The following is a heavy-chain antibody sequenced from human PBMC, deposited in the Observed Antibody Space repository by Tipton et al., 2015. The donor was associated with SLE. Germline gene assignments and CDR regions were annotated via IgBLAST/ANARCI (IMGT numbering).Heavy chain of an antibody. J-gene: IGHJ2*01. CDR2: ISGSGGST. V-gene: IGHV3-23*01. CDR1: GFTFSSYA. D-gene: IGHD3-3*01. CDR3: AKDPGDTIFGVVIGTWYFDL. Sequence: GSLRLSCAASGFTFSSYAMSWVRQAPGKGLEWVSAISGSGGSTYYADSVKGRFTISRDNSKNTLYLQMNSLRAEDTAVYYCAKDPGDTIFGVVIGTWYFDLWGRGTLVTVSS.